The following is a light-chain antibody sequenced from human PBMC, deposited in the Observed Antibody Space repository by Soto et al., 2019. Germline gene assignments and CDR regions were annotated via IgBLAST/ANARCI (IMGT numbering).Light chain of an antibody. CDR3: QQYGSSPPYT. CDR1: QSVSNNY. V-gene: IGKV3-20*01. J-gene: IGKJ2*01. Sequence: EVVLTQSPGTLSLSPGERATLSCRASQSVSNNYFARYQQKPGQAPRLLIFGSSDRATAIPDRFSGSGSGTDFTLTISRLEPEDFAVYYCQQYGSSPPYTFGQGTKLEIK. CDR2: GSS.